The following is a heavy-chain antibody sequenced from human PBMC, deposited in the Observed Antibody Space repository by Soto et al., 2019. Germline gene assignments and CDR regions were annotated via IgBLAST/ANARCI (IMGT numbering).Heavy chain of an antibody. CDR3: ARWSYLDY. D-gene: IGHD3-3*01. J-gene: IGHJ4*02. CDR2: ISGSDGKT. V-gene: IGHV3-23*01. Sequence: VGSLRLSCAASEFSFGSYALSWVRQAPGKGLEWVSTISGSDGKTFYADSVKGRFSISRDTSQSTLYLQMNSLRADDTAMYYCARWSYLDYWGQGTRVTVSS. CDR1: EFSFGSYA.